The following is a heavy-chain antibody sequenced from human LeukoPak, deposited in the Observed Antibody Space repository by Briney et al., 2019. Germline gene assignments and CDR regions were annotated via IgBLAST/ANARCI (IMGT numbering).Heavy chain of an antibody. D-gene: IGHD3-16*02. Sequence: SGPTLVNPTQTLTLTCTFSGFSLRTSGVGVGWIRQPPGKALEWLALIYWDDDKRYSPSLKTRLTITKDTSKNQVVLTMTNVDPVDTATYYCAHSMIPFGGVIVPFDYWGQGTLVTVSS. CDR1: GFSLRTSGVG. CDR2: IYWDDDK. J-gene: IGHJ4*02. CDR3: AHSMIPFGGVIVPFDY. V-gene: IGHV2-5*02.